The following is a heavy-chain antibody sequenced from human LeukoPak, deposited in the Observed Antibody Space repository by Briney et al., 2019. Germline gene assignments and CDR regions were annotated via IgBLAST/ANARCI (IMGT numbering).Heavy chain of an antibody. Sequence: GGSLRLSCAASGFTFSSYAMNWVRQAPGRGLEWVSAISGSGHSTYYADSVKGRFTISRDNSKNTLFLQMNSLRAEDTAVYYCAKAITFGGVTVPPLREWGQGTLVTVSS. CDR2: ISGSGHST. CDR1: GFTFSSYA. D-gene: IGHD3-16*02. J-gene: IGHJ4*02. CDR3: AKAITFGGVTVPPLRE. V-gene: IGHV3-23*01.